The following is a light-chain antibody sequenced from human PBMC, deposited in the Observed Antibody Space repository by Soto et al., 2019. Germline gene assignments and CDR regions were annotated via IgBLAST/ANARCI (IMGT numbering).Light chain of an antibody. CDR3: MQASQLRT. V-gene: IGKV2-24*01. CDR1: ESLVHSDGKTY. Sequence: IVLTQTPLSSAVTPGQPASFSCGSSESLVHSDGKTYLGWLHLRPGQPPRLLIYQISKRPPGVPDRFSGSGGGTNFTLKISRVEPEDVGTFYCMQASQLRTFGQGTKVEIK. CDR2: QIS. J-gene: IGKJ1*01.